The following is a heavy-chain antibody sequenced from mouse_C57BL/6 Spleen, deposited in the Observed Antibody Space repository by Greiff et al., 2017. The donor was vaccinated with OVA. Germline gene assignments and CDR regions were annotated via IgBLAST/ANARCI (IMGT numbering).Heavy chain of an antibody. CDR1: GYTFTSYW. V-gene: IGHV1-55*01. J-gene: IGHJ1*03. CDR2: LYPGSGST. CDR3: ARSYSNYGYFDV. D-gene: IGHD2-5*01. Sequence: QVQLQQPGAELVKPGASVKMSCKASGYTFTSYWITWVKQRPGQGLEWIGDLYPGSGSTNYNEKFKSKATLTVGTSSSTAYMQLSSLTSEDSAVYYCARSYSNYGYFDVWGTGTTVTVSS.